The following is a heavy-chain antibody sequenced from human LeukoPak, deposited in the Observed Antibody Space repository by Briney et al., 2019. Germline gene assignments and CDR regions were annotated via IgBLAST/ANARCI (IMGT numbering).Heavy chain of an antibody. CDR1: GYILTSHT. Sequence: ASVKVSCKASGYILTSHTINWVRQAPGQGLEWMGWINTNSGNPTYAQAFRGRFVLSLDTSVSTAYLQISSLKAEDTAVYYCARAMTPYSSAGWYVYGMDVWGQGTTVTVSS. J-gene: IGHJ6*02. CDR2: INTNSGNP. D-gene: IGHD6-19*01. CDR3: ARAMTPYSSAGWYVYGMDV. V-gene: IGHV7-4-1*02.